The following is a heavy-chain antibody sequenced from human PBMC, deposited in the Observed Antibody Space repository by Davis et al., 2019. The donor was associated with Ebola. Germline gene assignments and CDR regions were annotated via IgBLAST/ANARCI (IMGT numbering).Heavy chain of an antibody. Sequence: PSETLSLTCTVSGGSISSYYWSWIRQPPGKGLEWIGYIYYSESTNYNPSLKSRVTISVDTSKNQFSLKLSSVTAADTAVYYCARHGTVVTYKPFDPWGQGTLVTVSS. CDR1: GGSISSYY. CDR3: ARHGTVVTYKPFDP. CDR2: IYYSEST. J-gene: IGHJ5*02. D-gene: IGHD2-2*01. V-gene: IGHV4-59*08.